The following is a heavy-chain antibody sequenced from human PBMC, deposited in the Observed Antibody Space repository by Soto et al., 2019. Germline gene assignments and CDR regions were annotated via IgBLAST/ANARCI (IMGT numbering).Heavy chain of an antibody. Sequence: GESLKISCKGSGYSFTSYWISWVRQMPGKGLEWMGRIDPSDSYTNYSPSFQGHVTISADKSISTAYLQWSSLKASDTAMYYCVRLARPDCSGGSCYFPYYYYYYGMDVWGQGTTVTVSS. V-gene: IGHV5-10-1*01. CDR1: GYSFTSYW. CDR2: IDPSDSYT. CDR3: VRLARPDCSGGSCYFPYYYYYYGMDV. J-gene: IGHJ6*02. D-gene: IGHD2-15*01.